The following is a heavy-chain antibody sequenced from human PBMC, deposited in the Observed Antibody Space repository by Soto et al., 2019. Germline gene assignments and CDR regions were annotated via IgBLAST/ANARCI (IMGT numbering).Heavy chain of an antibody. V-gene: IGHV3-23*01. CDR2: IVSGGTT. CDR1: GFTFSAYT. D-gene: IGHD1-1*01. CDR3: AKRHTTVATPANYFDY. Sequence: EVQLLESGGELVQPGGSLRLSCAASGFTFSAYTMNWVRQAPGKGLDWVSAIVSGGTTYYADSVKGRFTIFRDDSTNTLYLQMNNLRAEDTALYYCAKRHTTVATPANYFDYWGQRTLVTVSS. J-gene: IGHJ4*02.